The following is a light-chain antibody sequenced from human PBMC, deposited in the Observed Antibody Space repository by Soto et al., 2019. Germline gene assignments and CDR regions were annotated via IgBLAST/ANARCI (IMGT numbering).Light chain of an antibody. CDR2: DVS. CDR3: SSYTSTSTLYV. CDR1: SSDVGGYNY. J-gene: IGLJ1*01. Sequence: QSALTQPASVSGSPGQSITISCTGTSSDVGGYNYVSWYQQHPGKAPKFMIYDVSNRPSGVSNRFSDSKSGNTASLTISGPQAEDEADYYCSSYTSTSTLYVFGTGTKVTVL. V-gene: IGLV2-14*01.